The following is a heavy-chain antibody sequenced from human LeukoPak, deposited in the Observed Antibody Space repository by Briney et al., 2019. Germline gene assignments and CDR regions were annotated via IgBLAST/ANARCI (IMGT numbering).Heavy chain of an antibody. J-gene: IGHJ3*01. CDR2: ITHSGST. Sequence: SETLSLTCAVYGGPFSGYYWSWIRQPPGKGLEWIGEITHSGSTNYNSSLKSRVTISVDTSKNQFSLKLNSVTAADTAVYYCARGYTSWGQGTMVTVSS. CDR1: GGPFSGYY. D-gene: IGHD4-11*01. CDR3: ARGYTS. V-gene: IGHV4-34*01.